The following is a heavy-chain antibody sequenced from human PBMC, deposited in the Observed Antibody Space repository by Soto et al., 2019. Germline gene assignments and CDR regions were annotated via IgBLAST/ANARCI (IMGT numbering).Heavy chain of an antibody. V-gene: IGHV4-59*01. J-gene: IGHJ4*02. D-gene: IGHD6-13*01. Sequence: PSETLSLTCTVSGGSISSYYWSWIRQPPGKGLEWIGYIYYSGSTNYNPSLKSRVTISVDTSKNQFSLRLSSVTAADTAVYYCARWAPDWQQLAIGFDYRGQGTLVTVSS. CDR1: GGSISSYY. CDR2: IYYSGST. CDR3: ARWAPDWQQLAIGFDY.